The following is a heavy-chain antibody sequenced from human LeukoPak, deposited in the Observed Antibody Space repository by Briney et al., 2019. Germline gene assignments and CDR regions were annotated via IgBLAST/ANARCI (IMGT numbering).Heavy chain of an antibody. CDR1: GFTFSDYY. D-gene: IGHD1-26*01. CDR2: ISSSGSY. Sequence: PGGSLRLSCAASGFTFSDYYMSWIRQAPGKGLEWVSFISSSGSYNYADSLKGRFTISRDNARNSLFLQMNSLRAEDTAVYYCATGGVGATSPLFIDYWGQGTLVTVSS. CDR3: ATGGVGATSPLFIDY. V-gene: IGHV3-11*06. J-gene: IGHJ4*02.